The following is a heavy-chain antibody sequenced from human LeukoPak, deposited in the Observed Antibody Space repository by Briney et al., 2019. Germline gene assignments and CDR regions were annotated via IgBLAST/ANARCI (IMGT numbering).Heavy chain of an antibody. CDR1: GFTFSSYW. J-gene: IGHJ4*02. CDR3: AIEEGTSPFDY. V-gene: IGHV3-7*01. Sequence: GGSLRLSCAAPGFTFSSYWMSWVRQAPGKGLEWVANIKQDGSERYYVGSVKGRFTISRDNAKNSLYLQMNSLRVEDTAVYYCAIEEGTSPFDYWGQGTLVTVSS. CDR2: IKQDGSER. D-gene: IGHD3-10*01.